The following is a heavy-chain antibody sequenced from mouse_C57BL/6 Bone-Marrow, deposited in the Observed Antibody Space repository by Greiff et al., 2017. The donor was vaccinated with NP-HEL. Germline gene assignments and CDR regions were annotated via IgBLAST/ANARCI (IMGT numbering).Heavy chain of an antibody. CDR3: ARRFITTVVYFDY. CDR2: LSSGVSYT. CDR1: GFTFSSYG. V-gene: IGHV5-6*01. J-gene: IGHJ2*01. Sequence: EVHLVESGGDLVKPGGSLKLSCAASGFTFSSYGMSLVRQTPAKRLEWVATLSSGVSYTYSPDSVKGRFTISIDNAKNTLYLTRSSLKSEDTAMYYCARRFITTVVYFDYWGQGTTLTAAS. D-gene: IGHD1-1*01.